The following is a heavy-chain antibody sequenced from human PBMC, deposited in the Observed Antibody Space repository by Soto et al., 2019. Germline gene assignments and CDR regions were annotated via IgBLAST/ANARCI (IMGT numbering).Heavy chain of an antibody. CDR3: ATLKPNYYYDSSGYYY. D-gene: IGHD3-22*01. J-gene: IGHJ4*02. V-gene: IGHV1-24*01. CDR1: GYPLTELS. CDR2: FDPEDGET. Sequence: QVQLVQSGAEVKKPGASVKVSCKVSGYPLTELSTHWVRQAPGKGLEWMGGFDPEDGETIYAQRFQGRVTMTEDTSTDTAYMELSSLRSVDTAVYYCATLKPNYYYDSSGYYYWGQGTLVSVSS.